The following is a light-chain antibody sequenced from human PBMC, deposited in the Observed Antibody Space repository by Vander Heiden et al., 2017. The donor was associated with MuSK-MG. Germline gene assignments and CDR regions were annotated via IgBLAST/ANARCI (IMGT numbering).Light chain of an antibody. CDR2: AAS. J-gene: IGKJ2*01. V-gene: IGKV1-39*01. CDR3: QQSDSTPQT. Sequence: DIQMTQSPSSLSASVGDRVTITCRASQSISNYLNWYQQKPGKAPKLLIYAASSLQSGVPSRFSGSGSGTDFTLTISRLQPEDFATYYCQQSDSTPQTFGQGTKLEIK. CDR1: QSISNY.